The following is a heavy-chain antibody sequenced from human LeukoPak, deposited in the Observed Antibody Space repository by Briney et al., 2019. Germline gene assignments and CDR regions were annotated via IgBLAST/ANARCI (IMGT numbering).Heavy chain of an antibody. CDR2: INPNSGGT. CDR1: GYTFTGYY. D-gene: IGHD1-26*01. CDR3: ARRMGGSYYERGLVF. Sequence: ASVKVSCKASGYTFTGYYMHWVRQAPGQGLEWMGWINPNSGGTNYAQKFQGRVTMTRDTSISTAYMELSRLRSDDTAVYYCARRMGGSYYERGLVFWGQGTLVTVSS. J-gene: IGHJ4*02. V-gene: IGHV1-2*02.